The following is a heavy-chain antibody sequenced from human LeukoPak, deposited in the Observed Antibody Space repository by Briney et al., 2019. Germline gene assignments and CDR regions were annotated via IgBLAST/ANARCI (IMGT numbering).Heavy chain of an antibody. J-gene: IGHJ4*02. CDR2: IFSGGST. Sequence: PGRSLRLSCAASGFTFSSYGMHWVRQAPGKGLEWVSVIFSGGSTYYADSVKGRFTISRDNSKSTLYLQMNSLRAEDTAVYYCAKDWGSNWHFDYWGQGTLVTVSS. V-gene: IGHV3-NL1*01. CDR3: AKDWGSNWHFDY. D-gene: IGHD6-13*01. CDR1: GFTFSSYG.